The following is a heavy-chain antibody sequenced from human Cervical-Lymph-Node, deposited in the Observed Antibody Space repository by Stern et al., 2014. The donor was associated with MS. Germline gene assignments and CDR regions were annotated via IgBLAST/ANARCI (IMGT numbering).Heavy chain of an antibody. CDR3: ARSLSLQGI. J-gene: IGHJ4*02. D-gene: IGHD2-21*01. V-gene: IGHV3-48*02. CDR2: ISSSSSII. Sequence: EVQLVESGGGLVQPGGSLRLSWVSSGFSLSNYAMNWVRRAPGKGLEWVSSISSSSSIIYYGDSVKGRFTISRDNAKNSLYLQMDSLRDEDTAVYYCARSLSLQGIWGQGTLVTVSS. CDR1: GFSLSNYA.